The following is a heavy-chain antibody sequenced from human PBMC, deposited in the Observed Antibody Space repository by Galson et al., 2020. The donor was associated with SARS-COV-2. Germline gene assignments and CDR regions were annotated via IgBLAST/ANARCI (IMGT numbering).Heavy chain of an antibody. V-gene: IGHV1-8*01. Sequence: SVEASCKAFGYTQKSYDINWMRQVTAQRLESMGGMKPKSGKEIYVQKLQSRVTTNRNTSISTAYMELSSLRSEDTAVYYCARGLRYFDWLSKYYYYYYMDVWGKGTTVTVSS. CDR1: GYTQKSYD. CDR3: ARGLRYFDWLSKYYYYYYMDV. D-gene: IGHD3-9*01. J-gene: IGHJ6*03. CDR2: MKPKSGKE.